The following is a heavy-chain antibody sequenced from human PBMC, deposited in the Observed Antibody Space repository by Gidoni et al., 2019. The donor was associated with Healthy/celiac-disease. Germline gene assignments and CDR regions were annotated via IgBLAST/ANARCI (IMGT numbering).Heavy chain of an antibody. J-gene: IGHJ4*02. Sequence: QLQLQESGPGLVKPSATLSLTCTVSGGSISSSSYYWGWIRQPPGKGLGWIGSTYYSGSTYYNPSLKSRVTISVDTSKNQFSLKLSSVTAADTAVYYCASGRITIFGVVITFDYWGQGTLVTVSS. CDR3: ASGRITIFGVVITFDY. CDR1: GGSISSSSYY. D-gene: IGHD3-3*01. V-gene: IGHV4-39*01. CDR2: TYYSGST.